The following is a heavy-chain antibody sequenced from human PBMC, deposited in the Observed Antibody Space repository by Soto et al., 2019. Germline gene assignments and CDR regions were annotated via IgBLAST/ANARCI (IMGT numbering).Heavy chain of an antibody. CDR1: GFTFSGSA. J-gene: IGHJ6*02. Sequence: EVQLVESGGGLVQPGGSLKLSCAASGFTFSGSAMHWVRQASGKGLEWVGRIRSKANSYATPYAASVKGRCTISRDXXKNTAYLQMSSLNSEDTAVYYCSSDTDRVYYGMGVLGQGTTVTFSS. CDR3: SSDTDRVYYGMGV. D-gene: IGHD5-18*01. CDR2: IRSKANSYAT. V-gene: IGHV3-73*02.